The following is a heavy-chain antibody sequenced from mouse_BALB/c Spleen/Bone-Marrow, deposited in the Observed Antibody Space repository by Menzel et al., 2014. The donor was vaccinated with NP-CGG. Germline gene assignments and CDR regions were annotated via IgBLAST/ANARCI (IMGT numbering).Heavy chain of an antibody. D-gene: IGHD1-2*01. Sequence: EVKLVESGGGLVKPGGSLKLSCAASGFTFSSYAMSWVRQTPEKRLEWVASISSGGSTYYPDSVKGRFTISRDNARNILYLQMSSLRSEDTAMYYCSSPLYYGLHYYAMDYLGQGTSATGSS. V-gene: IGHV5-6-5*01. CDR1: GFTFSSYA. J-gene: IGHJ4*01. CDR2: ISSGGST. CDR3: SSPLYYGLHYYAMDY.